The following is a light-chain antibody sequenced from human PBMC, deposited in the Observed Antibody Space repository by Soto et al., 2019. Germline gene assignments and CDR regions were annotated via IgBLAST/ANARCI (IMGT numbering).Light chain of an antibody. V-gene: IGKV3-20*01. CDR2: DAS. CDR1: QSISSN. Sequence: ERVLTQSPATLSLFPGERATLSCRASQSISSNLAWYQQKPGQAPRLLIYDASNRATGIPARFSGSGSGTDFTLTISRLEPEDFAVYYCQPYGSSPRFGQGTKVEIK. J-gene: IGKJ1*01. CDR3: QPYGSSPR.